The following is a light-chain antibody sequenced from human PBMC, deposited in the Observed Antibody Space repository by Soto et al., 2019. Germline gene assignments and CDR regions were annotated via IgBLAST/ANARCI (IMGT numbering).Light chain of an antibody. V-gene: IGLV2-8*01. Sequence: QSALTQPPSASGSPGQSVTISCTGTSSDVGGYNYVSWYQQHPGKAPKLMIYEVSERPSGVPDRFSGSKSGNTASLTVSGLQAEDEADYYCSSYAGSYHWVFGGGTKLTVL. CDR2: EVS. CDR1: SSDVGGYNY. J-gene: IGLJ3*02. CDR3: SSYAGSYHWV.